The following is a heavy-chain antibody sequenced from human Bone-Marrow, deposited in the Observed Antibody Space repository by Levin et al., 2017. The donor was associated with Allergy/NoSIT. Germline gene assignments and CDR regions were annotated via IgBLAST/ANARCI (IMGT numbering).Heavy chain of an antibody. CDR3: ARSTQNLVPSWDY. V-gene: IGHV3-11*01. CDR1: GFTFSDYY. CDR2: ISSSGSI. D-gene: IGHD6-13*01. Sequence: SCAASGFTFSDYYMSWIRQAPGKGLEWVSHISSSGSIYYGDSVNGRFASSRDNAKNSVFLQMNSLRAEDSAIYYCARSTQNLVPSWDYWGQGTLVTVSS. J-gene: IGHJ4*02.